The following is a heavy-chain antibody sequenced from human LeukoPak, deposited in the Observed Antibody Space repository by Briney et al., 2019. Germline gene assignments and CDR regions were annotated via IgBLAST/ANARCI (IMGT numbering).Heavy chain of an antibody. Sequence: PSETLSLTCAVYGGSFSGYYWSWIRQPPGKGLEWIGEINHSGSTNYNPSLKSRVTISVDTSKNQFSLKLSSVTAADTAVYYCARGSNYYGSAGDYWGQGTLVTVSS. D-gene: IGHD3-10*01. CDR3: ARGSNYYGSAGDY. CDR2: INHSGST. V-gene: IGHV4-34*01. CDR1: GGSFSGYY. J-gene: IGHJ4*02.